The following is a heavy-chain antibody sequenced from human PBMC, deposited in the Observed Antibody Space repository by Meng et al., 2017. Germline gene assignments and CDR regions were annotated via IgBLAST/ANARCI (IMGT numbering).Heavy chain of an antibody. Sequence: ASVKVSCKASGYTFTGYYMHWVRQAPGQGLEWMGRINPNSGGKNYAQKFQGRVTMTRDTSISTAYMELSRLRSDDTAVYYCATIYSYGHLYYYYYYGMDVWGQGTTVTVSS. V-gene: IGHV1-2*06. CDR3: ATIYSYGHLYYYYYYGMDV. CDR2: INPNSGGK. CDR1: GYTFTGYY. D-gene: IGHD5-18*01. J-gene: IGHJ6*02.